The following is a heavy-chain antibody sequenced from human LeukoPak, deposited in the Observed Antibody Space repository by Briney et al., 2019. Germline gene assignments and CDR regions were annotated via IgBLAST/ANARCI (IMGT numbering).Heavy chain of an antibody. V-gene: IGHV3-74*01. CDR1: GSTFSSYW. J-gene: IGHJ4*02. CDR3: ARGPPYYDFWSGYSDY. CDR2: INSDGSST. D-gene: IGHD3-3*01. Sequence: GGSLRLSCAASGSTFSSYWMHWVRQAPGKGLVWVSRINSDGSSTSYADSVKGRFTISRDNAKNTLYLQMNSLRAEDTAVYYCARGPPYYDFWSGYSDYWGQGTLVTVSS.